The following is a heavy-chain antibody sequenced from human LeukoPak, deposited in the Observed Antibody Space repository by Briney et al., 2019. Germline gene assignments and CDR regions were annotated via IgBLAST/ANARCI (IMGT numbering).Heavy chain of an antibody. V-gene: IGHV3-48*02. CDR2: ISSGSSTI. Sequence: GGCLRLSCAASGFTFSTYSMNWFRQAPGRGLEWISYISSGSSTIFYADSVKGRFTISRDNVMNSLYLQMDSLRDEDTAVYYCARDQGSLYYFDFWGQGTLVTVSS. J-gene: IGHJ4*02. D-gene: IGHD1-26*01. CDR3: ARDQGSLYYFDF. CDR1: GFTFSTYS.